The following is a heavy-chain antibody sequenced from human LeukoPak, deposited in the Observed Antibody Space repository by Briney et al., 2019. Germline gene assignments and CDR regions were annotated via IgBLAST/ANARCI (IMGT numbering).Heavy chain of an antibody. J-gene: IGHJ4*02. V-gene: IGHV3-9*01. CDR2: ISWNSGSI. CDR3: AKSGWELLEGGGSYFDY. D-gene: IGHD1-26*01. Sequence: GRSLRLSCAASGFTFDDYAMHWVRQAPGKGLEWVSGISWNSGSIGYADSVKGRFTISRDNAKNSLYLQMNRLRAEDTALYYCAKSGWELLEGGGSYFDYWGQGTLVTVSS. CDR1: GFTFDDYA.